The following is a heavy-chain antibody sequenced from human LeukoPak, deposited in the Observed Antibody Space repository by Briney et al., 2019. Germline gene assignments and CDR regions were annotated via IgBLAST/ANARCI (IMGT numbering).Heavy chain of an antibody. J-gene: IGHJ4*02. CDR1: GYTFTGYY. CDR3: ARGYSDGWYIAY. CDR2: INPNNGGT. V-gene: IGHV1-2*02. D-gene: IGHD6-19*01. Sequence: ASVKVSCKSSGYTFTGYYIHWVRQAPGQGLDWMGWINPNNGGTNFAQKLQGRVTMTRDTSISTAYVELSRVTYDDTAVYYCARGYSDGWYIAYWGQGTPVTVSS.